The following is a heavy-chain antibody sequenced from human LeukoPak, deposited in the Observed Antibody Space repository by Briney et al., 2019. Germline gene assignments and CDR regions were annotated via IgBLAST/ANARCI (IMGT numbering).Heavy chain of an antibody. Sequence: GGSLRLSCAASGFTFSSYGMHWVRQAPGKGLVWVSRINSDGSSTSYADSVKGRFTISRDNAKNTLYLQMNSLRAEDTAVYYCARVGYSSSWYSYYYYYYYMDVWGKGTTVTVSS. CDR3: ARVGYSSSWYSYYYYYYYMDV. CDR2: INSDGSST. D-gene: IGHD6-13*01. J-gene: IGHJ6*03. V-gene: IGHV3-74*01. CDR1: GFTFSSYG.